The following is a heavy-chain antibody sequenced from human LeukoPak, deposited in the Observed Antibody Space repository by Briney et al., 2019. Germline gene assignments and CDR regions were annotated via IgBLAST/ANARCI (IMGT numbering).Heavy chain of an antibody. CDR3: ARDSPTSMIVNGFFAS. CDR2: IRQDGSEK. CDR1: GFTFSSYW. Sequence: RGSLRLSCTASGFTFSSYWMSWVRQAPGKGLEWVATIRQDGSEKYYVDSVKGRFTIFRDNAKNSLYLQMSSLRADDTAVYYCARDSPTSMIVNGFFASWGLGTQVTVSS. V-gene: IGHV3-7*01. D-gene: IGHD3-22*01. J-gene: IGHJ4*02.